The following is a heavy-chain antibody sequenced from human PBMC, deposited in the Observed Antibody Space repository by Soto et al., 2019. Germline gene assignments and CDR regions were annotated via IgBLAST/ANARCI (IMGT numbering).Heavy chain of an antibody. CDR2: IYYSGST. CDR1: GGSISSSSYY. J-gene: IGHJ6*03. CDR3: ASIGAPSNYYYYMDV. V-gene: IGHV4-39*07. D-gene: IGHD1-26*01. Sequence: SETLSLTCTVSGGSISSSSYYWGWIRQPPGKGLEWIGSIYYSGSTYYNPSLKSRVTISVDTSKNQFSLKLSSVTAADTAVYYCASIGAPSNYYYYMDVWGKGTTVTVSS.